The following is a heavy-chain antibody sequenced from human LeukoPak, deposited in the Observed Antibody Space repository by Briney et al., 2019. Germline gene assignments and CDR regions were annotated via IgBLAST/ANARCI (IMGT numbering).Heavy chain of an antibody. Sequence: GASVKVSCRASDYTFTSYGITWVRLAPGQGLEWMGWTSAYSGNTNYAQKFQGRVTMTTDTSTSTAYMELRSLRSDDTAVYYCAREGATAGIGINSSDYWGQGTLVTVSS. CDR3: AREGATAGIGINSSDY. V-gene: IGHV1-18*01. D-gene: IGHD6-13*01. CDR2: TSAYSGNT. J-gene: IGHJ4*02. CDR1: DYTFTSYG.